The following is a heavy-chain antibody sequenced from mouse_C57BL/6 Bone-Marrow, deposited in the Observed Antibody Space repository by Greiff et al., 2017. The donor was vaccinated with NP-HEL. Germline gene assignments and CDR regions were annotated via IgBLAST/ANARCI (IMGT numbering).Heavy chain of an antibody. J-gene: IGHJ2*01. CDR1: GYTFTSYT. D-gene: IGHD2-5*01. CDR2: INPSSGYT. V-gene: IGHV1-4*01. CDR3: ARSYYSNDYFDY. Sequence: VQLKESGAELARPGASVKMSCKASGYTFTSYTMHWVKQRPGKGLEWIGYINPSSGYTKYNQKFKDKATLTADKSSSTAYRQLSSLTSEDSAVYYCARSYYSNDYFDYWGQGTTLTVSS.